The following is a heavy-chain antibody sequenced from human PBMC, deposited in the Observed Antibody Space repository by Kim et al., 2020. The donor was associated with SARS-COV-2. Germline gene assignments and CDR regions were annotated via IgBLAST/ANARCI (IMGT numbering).Heavy chain of an antibody. Sequence: GGSLRLSCAASGFTFSSYAMHWVRQAPGKGLEYVSAISSNGGSTYYADSVKGRFTISRDNSKNTLYLQMGSLRAEDMAVYYCARGGQGYDILTGDPPGFDYWGQGTLVTVSS. V-gene: IGHV3-64*02. J-gene: IGHJ4*02. CDR3: ARGGQGYDILTGDPPGFDY. CDR1: GFTFSSYA. CDR2: ISSNGGST. D-gene: IGHD3-9*01.